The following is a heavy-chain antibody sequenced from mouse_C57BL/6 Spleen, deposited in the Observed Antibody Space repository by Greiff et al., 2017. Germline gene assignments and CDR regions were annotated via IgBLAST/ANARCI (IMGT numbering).Heavy chain of an antibody. CDR1: GYTFTSYW. CDR2: IDPSDSYT. J-gene: IGHJ2*01. V-gene: IGHV1-59*01. CDR3: ARPHYYGSSY. Sequence: VQLQQPGAELVRPGTSVKLSCKASGYTFTSYWMHWVKQRPGQGLEWIGVIDPSDSYTNYNQKFKGKATLTVDTSSSTAYMQLSSLTSEDSAVYYCARPHYYGSSYWGQGTTLTVSS. D-gene: IGHD1-1*01.